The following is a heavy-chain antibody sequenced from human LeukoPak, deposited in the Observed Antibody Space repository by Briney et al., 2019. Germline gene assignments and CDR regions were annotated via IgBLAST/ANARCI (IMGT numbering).Heavy chain of an antibody. D-gene: IGHD1-26*01. CDR1: GDSSTSDSYY. J-gene: IGHJ4*02. V-gene: IGHV4-39*02. CDR2: IYYSGST. Sequence: SETLSLTCIISGDSSTSDSYYRGWVRQPPGKGLEWIGNIYYSGSTYYNPSPKSRVTMSVDTSKNQFFLKLSSVTAADTAVYYCARGRPFGGGFHLDYWGQGTLVTVSA. CDR3: ARGRPFGGGFHLDY.